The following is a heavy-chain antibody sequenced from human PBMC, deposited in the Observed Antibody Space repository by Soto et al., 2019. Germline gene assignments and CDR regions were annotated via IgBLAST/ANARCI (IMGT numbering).Heavy chain of an antibody. CDR1: GGTINGGDFY. Sequence: SLCLSCTFSGGTINGGDFYGSGMHQPPGKGLEWIGYIYYSGSTYYNPSLKSRVTISVDTSKNQFSLKLSSVTAADTAVYYCARGKVVVVAAKRVQRPKDNWFDPWGQGTRVSVSS. J-gene: IGHJ5*02. CDR3: ARGKVVVVAAKRVQRPKDNWFDP. V-gene: IGHV4-30-4*01. D-gene: IGHD2-15*01. CDR2: IYYSGST.